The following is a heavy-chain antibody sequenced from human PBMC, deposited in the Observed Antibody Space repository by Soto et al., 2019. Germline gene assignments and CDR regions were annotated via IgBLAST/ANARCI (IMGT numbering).Heavy chain of an antibody. D-gene: IGHD2-2*01. CDR3: AKGASDVVGGDYFDY. CDR2: ISGSGGST. V-gene: IGHV3-23*01. J-gene: IGHJ4*02. Sequence: EVQLLESGGGLVQPGGSLRLSCAASGFTFSSYAMSWVRQAPGNGLEWVSAISGSGGSTYYADSVKGRFTISRDNSKNTLYLQMTSLRAEDTAVYYCAKGASDVVGGDYFDYWGQGTLVTVSS. CDR1: GFTFSSYA.